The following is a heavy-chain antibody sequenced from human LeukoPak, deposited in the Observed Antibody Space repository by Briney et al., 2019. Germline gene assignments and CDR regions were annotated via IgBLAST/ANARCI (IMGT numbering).Heavy chain of an antibody. D-gene: IGHD5-24*01. J-gene: IGHJ4*02. CDR2: INNHGSET. V-gene: IGHV3-7*01. CDR1: ALTFGDYW. Sequence: GGSLRLSFAASALTFGDYWMTWVGQTPGKGLERVANINNHGSETYYVDSVRGRFTISRDNAKNSLYLQMNSLRDDDTAVYFCTRDQGWQQFDSWGQGTLVTVSS. CDR3: TRDQGWQQFDS.